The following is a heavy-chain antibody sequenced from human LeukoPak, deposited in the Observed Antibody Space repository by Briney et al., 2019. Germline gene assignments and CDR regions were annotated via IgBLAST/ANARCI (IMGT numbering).Heavy chain of an antibody. CDR1: GYTFTGYY. J-gene: IGHJ4*02. CDR3: ARALGYCSSTSCSSFDY. V-gene: IGHV1-2*02. Sequence: APVKVSCKASGYTFTGYYMHWVRQAPGQGLEWMGWINPNSGGTNYAQKFQGRVTMTRDTSISTAYMELSRLRSDDTAVYYCARALGYCSSTSCSSFDYWGQGTLVTVSS. CDR2: INPNSGGT. D-gene: IGHD2-2*01.